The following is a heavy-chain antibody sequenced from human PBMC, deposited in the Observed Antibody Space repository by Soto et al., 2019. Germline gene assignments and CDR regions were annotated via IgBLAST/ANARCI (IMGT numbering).Heavy chain of an antibody. CDR1: GFTFSSYA. V-gene: IGHV3-23*01. Sequence: EVQLLESGGGLVQPGGSLRLSCAASGFTFSSYAMSWVRRAPGKGLEWVSGISGRGGTTDYADSVKGHFTISRDNSKITLYLQMKSLRAEDTAVYYCAKADTVDYYYYYYMDVWGKGTTVTFSS. J-gene: IGHJ6*03. CDR2: ISGRGGTT. CDR3: AKADTVDYYYYYYMDV. D-gene: IGHD4-17*01.